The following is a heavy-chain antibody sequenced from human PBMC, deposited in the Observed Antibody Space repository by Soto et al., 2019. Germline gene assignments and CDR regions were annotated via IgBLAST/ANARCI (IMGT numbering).Heavy chain of an antibody. V-gene: IGHV3-23*01. CDR3: AKARCSSATCYVPDY. J-gene: IGHJ4*02. Sequence: VQLLQSGGGLVQPGESLRLSCAASGFIFSSYTMSWVRQAPGKGLEWVSVISGSGGSPYHADSVQGRFTISRDNPKNTLYLQMNSLRAEDTAIYYCAKARCSSATCYVPDYWGQGTLVTVSS. D-gene: IGHD2-2*01. CDR1: GFIFSSYT. CDR2: ISGSGGSP.